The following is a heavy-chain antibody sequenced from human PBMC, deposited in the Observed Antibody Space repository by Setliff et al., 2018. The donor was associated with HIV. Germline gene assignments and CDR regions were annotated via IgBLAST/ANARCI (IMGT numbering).Heavy chain of an antibody. CDR2: VIRGGHNT. Sequence: GGSLRLSCAASGFSFSNYAMSWVRQAPGKGLEWVSSVIRGGHNTFYADSVRGRFTISRDNSKNTLYLQMNSLRAGDTAVYYCSKVDSGHCDSSSCRDFDYWGQGTLVTVS. J-gene: IGHJ4*02. CDR1: GFSFSNYA. V-gene: IGHV3-23*01. D-gene: IGHD2-2*03. CDR3: SKVDSGHCDSSSCRDFDY.